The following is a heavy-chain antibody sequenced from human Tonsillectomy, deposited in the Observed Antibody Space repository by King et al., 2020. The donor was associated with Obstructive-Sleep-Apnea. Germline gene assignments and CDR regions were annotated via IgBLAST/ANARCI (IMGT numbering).Heavy chain of an antibody. J-gene: IGHJ4*02. Sequence: QLVQSGGGVVQPGRSLRLSCAASGFTFSSYGMHWVRQAPGRGLEWVAVISYDGSNKYYADSVKGRFTISRDNSKNTLYLQMNSLRAEDTAVYYCAKGTKYQLIMVEHFDYWGQGTLVTVSS. D-gene: IGHD2-2*01. CDR1: GFTFSSYG. V-gene: IGHV3-30*18. CDR3: AKGTKYQLIMVEHFDY. CDR2: ISYDGSNK.